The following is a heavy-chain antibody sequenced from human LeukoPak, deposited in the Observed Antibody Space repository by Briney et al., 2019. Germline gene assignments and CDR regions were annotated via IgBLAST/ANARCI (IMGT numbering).Heavy chain of an antibody. CDR2: INTNTGNP. Sequence: ASVTVSCTASGDTFTSYAMNWVRQAPGQGLEWMGWINTNTGNPTYAQGFTGRFVFSLDTSVSTAYLQISSLKAEDTAVYYCFGNYDILTGSLCWGQGTLVTVS. CDR1: GDTFTSYA. J-gene: IGHJ4*02. V-gene: IGHV7-4-1*02. D-gene: IGHD3-9*01. CDR3: FGNYDILTGSLC.